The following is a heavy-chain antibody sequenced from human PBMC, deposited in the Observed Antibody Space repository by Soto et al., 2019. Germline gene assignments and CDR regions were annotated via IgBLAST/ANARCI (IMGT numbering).Heavy chain of an antibody. V-gene: IGHV4-59*01. Sequence: SETLSLTCTVSSDSISNYYWSWIRQPPGKGPEWIGYVYHSGITNYNPSLESRVTISLDTSKNQFSLKLNSVTAADTAVYYCETRPPGVWAGVFDYWSQGTLVTGSS. CDR3: ETRPPGVWAGVFDY. CDR2: VYHSGIT. CDR1: SDSISNYY. J-gene: IGHJ4*02. D-gene: IGHD1-26*01.